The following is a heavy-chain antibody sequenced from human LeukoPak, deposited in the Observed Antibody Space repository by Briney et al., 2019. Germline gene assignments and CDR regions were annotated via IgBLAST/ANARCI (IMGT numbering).Heavy chain of an antibody. Sequence: PSETLSLTCAVSGGSFSGYYWTWIRQPPGKGLEWIGRIYTSGSSNYNPSLKSRVTMSVDTSKNQFSLKLSSVTAADTAVYYCARSIVLVPAAHDAFDIWGQGTMVTVSS. V-gene: IGHV4-59*10. D-gene: IGHD2-2*01. J-gene: IGHJ3*02. CDR1: GGSFSGYY. CDR3: ARSIVLVPAAHDAFDI. CDR2: IYTSGSS.